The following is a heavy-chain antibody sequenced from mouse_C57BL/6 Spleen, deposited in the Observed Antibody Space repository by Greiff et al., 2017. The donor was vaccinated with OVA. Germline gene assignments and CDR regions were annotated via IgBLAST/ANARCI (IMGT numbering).Heavy chain of an antibody. V-gene: IGHV1-74*01. CDR3: AISPVAATGY. Sequence: QVQLKEPGAELVKPGASVKVSCQASGYTFTSYWMHWVKQRPGQGLEWIGRIHPSDSDTNYNQKFKGKATLTVEKSSSTAYMQLSSLTSEDSAVYYCAISPVAATGYWGQGTTLTVSS. CDR1: GYTFTSYW. J-gene: IGHJ2*01. D-gene: IGHD1-1*01. CDR2: IHPSDSDT.